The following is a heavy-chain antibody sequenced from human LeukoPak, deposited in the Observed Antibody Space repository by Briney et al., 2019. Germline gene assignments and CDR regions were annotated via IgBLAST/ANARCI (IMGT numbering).Heavy chain of an antibody. CDR1: GGSMSSYY. Sequence: SETLSLTCALPGGSMSSYYWCCIRQPPGKGLWWIGYIYYSGSTNYNPSLKSRVTISLDTSKNQFSLKLNSVTAADTAVYYCARHAFWYSSFFDYWGQGTLVTVSS. V-gene: IGHV4-59*08. CDR2: IYYSGST. J-gene: IGHJ4*02. CDR3: ARHAFWYSSFFDY. D-gene: IGHD6-19*01.